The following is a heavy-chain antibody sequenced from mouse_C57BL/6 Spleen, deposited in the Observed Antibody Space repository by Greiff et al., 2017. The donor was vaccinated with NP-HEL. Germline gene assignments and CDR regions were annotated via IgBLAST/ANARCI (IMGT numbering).Heavy chain of an antibody. Sequence: VKVVESGPGLVAPSQSLSITCTVSGFSLTSYGVDWVRQPPGKGLEWLGVIWGGGSTNYNSALMSRLSISKDNSKSQVFLKMNSLQTDDTAMYYCTKHAYDYDRGDYAMDYWGQGTSVTVSS. CDR1: GFSLTSYG. CDR3: TKHAYDYDRGDYAMDY. CDR2: IWGGGST. V-gene: IGHV2-9*01. J-gene: IGHJ4*01. D-gene: IGHD2-4*01.